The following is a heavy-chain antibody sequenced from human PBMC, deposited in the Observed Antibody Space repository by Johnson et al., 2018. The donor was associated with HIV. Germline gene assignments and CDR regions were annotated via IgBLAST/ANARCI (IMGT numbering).Heavy chain of an antibody. CDR3: ARGFSSGYNDAFDI. V-gene: IGHV3-20*04. Sequence: VQLVESGGRVVRPGGSLRLTCAASGFTFDDSGMNWVRQAPGKGLEWVSVVYSGGSTYYADSVKGRFTIYRDNTKKSLYLQMNSLRAEDTAFYYFARGFSSGYNDAFDIWGQGTMVTVSS. CDR1: GFTFDDSG. J-gene: IGHJ3*02. D-gene: IGHD3-22*01. CDR2: VYSGGST.